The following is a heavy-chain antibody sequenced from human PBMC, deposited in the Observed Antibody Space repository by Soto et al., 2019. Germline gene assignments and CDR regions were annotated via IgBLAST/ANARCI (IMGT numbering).Heavy chain of an antibody. V-gene: IGHV1-18*04. D-gene: IGHD2-15*01. CDR2: ISAYNGNT. CDR1: GYTFTSYG. CDR3: ARDRYCSGGSCYRSDY. Sequence: XSVKVSCKASGYTFTSYGISWVRQAPGQGLEWMGWISAYNGNTNYAQKLQGRVTMTTDTSTSTAYMELRSLRSDDTAVYYCARDRYCSGGSCYRSDYWGQGNLVTVSS. J-gene: IGHJ4*02.